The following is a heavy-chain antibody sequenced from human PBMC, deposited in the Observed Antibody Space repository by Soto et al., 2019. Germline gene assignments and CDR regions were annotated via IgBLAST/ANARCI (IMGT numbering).Heavy chain of an antibody. Sequence: SETLSLTCTVSGGSVLSGAHYWTWIRQPPGKGLEWIGSIYYSGSTYYNPSLKSRVTISVDTSKNQFSLKLSSVTAADTAVYYCASTTPYCSGGSCYPGHFDYWGQGTLVTVSS. CDR1: GGSVLSGAHY. CDR2: IYYSGST. D-gene: IGHD2-15*01. V-gene: IGHV4-39*01. J-gene: IGHJ4*02. CDR3: ASTTPYCSGGSCYPGHFDY.